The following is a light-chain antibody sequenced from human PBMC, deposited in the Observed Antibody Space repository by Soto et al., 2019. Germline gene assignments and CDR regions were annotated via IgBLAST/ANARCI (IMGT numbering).Light chain of an antibody. CDR3: QQYNTWLWT. V-gene: IGKV3-15*01. Sequence: EVVMTQSPATLSVSPGERVTLSCRASQSINAHLAWYQQKPGQAPRLLIHGASTRAPGIPARFSGSGFGTAFLLTIRRLQSEDFAVYYCQQYNTWLWTFGQGTKVEVQ. CDR1: QSINAH. J-gene: IGKJ1*01. CDR2: GAS.